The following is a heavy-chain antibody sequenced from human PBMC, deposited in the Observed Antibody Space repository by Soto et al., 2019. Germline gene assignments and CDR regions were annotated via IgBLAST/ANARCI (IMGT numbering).Heavy chain of an antibody. Sequence: GGSLRLSCAASGFAFSSEWMHWVRQAPGKGLVWVSRIDPYDTGITYADSVKGRFTISRDNAKNTLYLQMNSLRAEDTAVYYCTSDTFGARDSWGQGTLVTVSS. CDR2: IDPYDTGI. CDR1: GFAFSSEW. J-gene: IGHJ4*02. D-gene: IGHD2-15*01. V-gene: IGHV3-74*01. CDR3: TSDTFGARDS.